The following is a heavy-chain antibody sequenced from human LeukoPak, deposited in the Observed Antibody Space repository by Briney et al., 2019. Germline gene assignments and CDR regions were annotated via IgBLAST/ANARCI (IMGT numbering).Heavy chain of an antibody. J-gene: IGHJ4*02. Sequence: GGSLRLSCAASGFTFSSYAMHWVRQAPGKGLEWVAVISYDGSNKYYADSVKGRFTISRDNSKNTLYLQMNGLRAEDTAVYYCAKEADSSGYNILFYWGQGTLVTVSS. V-gene: IGHV3-30*04. D-gene: IGHD3-22*01. CDR3: AKEADSSGYNILFY. CDR2: ISYDGSNK. CDR1: GFTFSSYA.